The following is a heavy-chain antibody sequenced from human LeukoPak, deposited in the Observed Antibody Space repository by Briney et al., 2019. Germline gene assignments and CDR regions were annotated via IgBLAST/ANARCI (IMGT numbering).Heavy chain of an antibody. CDR1: GFTFSGYA. D-gene: IGHD3-10*01. CDR2: ISGSGGST. CDR3: ARRAPYGSGSYFPHFDY. J-gene: IGHJ4*02. V-gene: IGHV3-23*01. Sequence: PGGSLRLSCAASGFTFSGYAMSWVRQAPGKGLEWVSAISGSGGSTYYADSVKGRVTVSRDNAKNSLYLQMSSLRAEDTAVYYCARRAPYGSGSYFPHFDYWGQGTLVTVSS.